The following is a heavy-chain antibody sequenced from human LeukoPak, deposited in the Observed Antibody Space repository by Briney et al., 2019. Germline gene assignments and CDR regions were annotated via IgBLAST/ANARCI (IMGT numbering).Heavy chain of an antibody. CDR2: ISSSSSYI. Sequence: GGSLRLSCSAYRFTFSSYSMNWVRQAPGKGLEWLSSISSSSSYIYYADSVKGRFTISRDNAKNSLYLQMNSLRAEDTAVYYCARSPVLDAFDIWGQGTMVTVSS. J-gene: IGHJ3*02. V-gene: IGHV3-21*01. CDR1: RFTFSSYS. CDR3: ARSPVLDAFDI.